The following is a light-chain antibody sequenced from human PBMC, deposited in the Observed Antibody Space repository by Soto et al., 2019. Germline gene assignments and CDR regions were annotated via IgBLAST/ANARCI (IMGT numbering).Light chain of an antibody. J-gene: IGLJ3*02. CDR3: SSSAGGYTWV. Sequence: QSVLTQPPSASGSPGQSVTISCTGTNSDIGAYNYVSWYRQYPDKAPKLLVYQVTKRPSGVPDRFSGSKSGNTAALTVSGLQAEDEAVYYCSSSAGGYTWVFGGGTKLTVL. V-gene: IGLV2-8*01. CDR2: QVT. CDR1: NSDIGAYNY.